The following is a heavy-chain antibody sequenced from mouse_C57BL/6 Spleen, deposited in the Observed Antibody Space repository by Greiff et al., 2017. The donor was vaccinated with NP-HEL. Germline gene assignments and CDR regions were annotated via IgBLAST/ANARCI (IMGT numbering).Heavy chain of an antibody. J-gene: IGHJ1*03. D-gene: IGHD2-2*01. CDR2: IRNKANGYTT. CDR1: GFTFTDYY. CDR3: ARCPSMVTATDWYFDV. V-gene: IGHV7-3*01. Sequence: EVKLVESGGGLVQPGGSLSLSCAASGFTFTDYYMSWVRQPPGKALEWLGFIRNKANGYTTEYSASVKGRFTISRDNSQSILYLQMNALRAEDSATYYCARCPSMVTATDWYFDVWGTGTTVTVSS.